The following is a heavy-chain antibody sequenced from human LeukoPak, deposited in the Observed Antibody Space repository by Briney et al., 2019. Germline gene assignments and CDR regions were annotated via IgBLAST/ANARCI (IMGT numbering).Heavy chain of an antibody. CDR3: ARYCSGGSCYSYFDY. V-gene: IGHV1-69*10. D-gene: IGHD2-15*01. CDR1: GGTFSSYG. CDR2: VSPILGTA. J-gene: IGHJ4*02. Sequence: SVTVSCKASGGTFSSYGISWVRQAPGQGLEWMGGVSPILGTANYAQKFQGRVTITADKSTSTAYMELSSLRSEDTAVYYCARYCSGGSCYSYFDYWGQGTLVTVSS.